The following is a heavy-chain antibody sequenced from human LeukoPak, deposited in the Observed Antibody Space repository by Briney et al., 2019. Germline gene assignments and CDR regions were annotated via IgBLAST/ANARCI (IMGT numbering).Heavy chain of an antibody. V-gene: IGHV3-30-3*01. CDR3: AREAWYLSFDY. Sequence: GGSLRLSCAASGFTFSSYAMHWVRQAPGKGLEWVAVISYDGSNKYYADSVKGRFTISRDNSKNTLYLQMNSLRAEDTAVYYCAREAWYLSFDYWGQGTLVTVSS. D-gene: IGHD4-23*01. CDR2: ISYDGSNK. CDR1: GFTFSSYA. J-gene: IGHJ4*02.